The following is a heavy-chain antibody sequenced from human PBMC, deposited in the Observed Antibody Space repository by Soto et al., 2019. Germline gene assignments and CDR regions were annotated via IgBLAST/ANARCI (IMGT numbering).Heavy chain of an antibody. CDR1: GGSISDGGDC. D-gene: IGHD5-18*01. Sequence: LSLTCAVSGGSISDGGDCWSWIRQPPGKGLEWIGYIYYSGSTYYNPSLRSRVTILVDTSNDQFSLKLNSVTAADTAVYYCAREARDTAMPHFDYWGQGTLVTVSS. CDR2: IYYSGST. J-gene: IGHJ4*02. CDR3: AREARDTAMPHFDY. V-gene: IGHV4-30-2*05.